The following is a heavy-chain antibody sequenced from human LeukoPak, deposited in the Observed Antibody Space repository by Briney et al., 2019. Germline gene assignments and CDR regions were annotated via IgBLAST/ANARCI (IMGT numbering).Heavy chain of an antibody. CDR3: ARDLPALVPVY. CDR1: GGSISSGDYY. J-gene: IGHJ4*02. D-gene: IGHD5-18*01. V-gene: IGHV4-30-4*01. Sequence: SQTLSLTCTVSGGSISSGDYYWSWIRQPPGKGLEWIRYIYYSGSTYYNPTLKSRVTISVDTSNNQFSLKLSSVTAADTAVYYCARDLPALVPVYWGQGTLDTVSS. CDR2: IYYSGST.